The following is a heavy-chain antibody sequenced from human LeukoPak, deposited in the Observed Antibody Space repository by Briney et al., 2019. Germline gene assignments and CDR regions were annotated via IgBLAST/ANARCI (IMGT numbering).Heavy chain of an antibody. CDR1: GASISSGAYH. CDR2: NGKS. V-gene: IGHV4-30-4*01. D-gene: IGHD3-10*02. CDR3: ATYYVGRGGSGY. Sequence: SSETLSLTCTVSGASISSGAYHWSWIRQAPGKGLEWIGQNGKSDDNPSLKSRVTISVDTSKNQLSLRLTSVTTADTALYFCATYYVGRGGSGYWGRGTLVTVSS. J-gene: IGHJ4*02.